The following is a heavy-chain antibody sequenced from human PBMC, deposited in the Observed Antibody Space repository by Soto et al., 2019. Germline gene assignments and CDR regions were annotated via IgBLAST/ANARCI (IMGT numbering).Heavy chain of an antibody. CDR2: IIPIFGTA. D-gene: IGHD6-19*01. CDR1: GGTFSRHA. CDR3: ARCTLRQWPEPGCDY. J-gene: IGHJ4*02. V-gene: IGHV1-69*06. Sequence: QVQLVQSGAEVRKPGSSVKVSCKASGGTFSRHAISWVRQAPGQGLEWMGGIIPIFGTANHAQKFQGRVTMTTDTSTSTAYMELRSLRSDDTAVYYCARCTLRQWPEPGCDYWGQGTLVTVSS.